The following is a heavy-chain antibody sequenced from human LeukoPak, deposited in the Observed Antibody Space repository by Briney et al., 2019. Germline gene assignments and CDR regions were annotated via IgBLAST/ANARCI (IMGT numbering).Heavy chain of an antibody. CDR3: ARDQRGYAMTRY. V-gene: IGHV1-2*02. D-gene: IGHD5-12*01. CDR1: GYTFTGYY. J-gene: IGHJ4*02. CDR2: INPNSGGT. Sequence: ASVKVSCKASGYTFTGYYMHWVRQAPGQGLEWMGWINPNSGGTNYAQKFQGRVTMTRDTYISTAYMELSRLRSDDTAVYYCARDQRGYAMTRYWGQGTLVTVSS.